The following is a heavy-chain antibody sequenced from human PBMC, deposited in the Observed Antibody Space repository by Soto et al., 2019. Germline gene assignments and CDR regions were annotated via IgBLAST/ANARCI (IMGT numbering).Heavy chain of an antibody. V-gene: IGHV3-30*04. D-gene: IGHD3-22*01. Sequence: GGSLRLSCAAPGFNFNIHALHWLRQAPGKGLEWVAVLSPNGKNQYYADSVKGRFTISSDTSKSTLYLQMTSLRPEDTAMYYCASGAAFYYDTSRYWGQGTLVTVSS. J-gene: IGHJ4*02. CDR3: ASGAAFYYDTSRY. CDR2: LSPNGKNQ. CDR1: GFNFNIHA.